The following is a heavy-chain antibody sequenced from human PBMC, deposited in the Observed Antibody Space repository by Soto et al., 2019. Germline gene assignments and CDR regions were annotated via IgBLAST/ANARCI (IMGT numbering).Heavy chain of an antibody. D-gene: IGHD2-2*01. V-gene: IGHV3-11*01. Sequence: GGSLRLSCAASGFTFSDYYMSWIRQAPGKGLEWVSYISSSGSTIYYADSVKGRFTISRDNAKNSLYLQMNSLRAEDTAVYYCARVWGYCSSTSCYADYWGQGTLVTVSS. CDR2: ISSSGSTI. CDR1: GFTFSDYY. J-gene: IGHJ4*02. CDR3: ARVWGYCSSTSCYADY.